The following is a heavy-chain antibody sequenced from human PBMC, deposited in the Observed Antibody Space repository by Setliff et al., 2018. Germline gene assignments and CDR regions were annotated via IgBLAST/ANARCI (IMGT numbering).Heavy chain of an antibody. J-gene: IGHJ5*02. CDR1: GVSVNSLTW. Sequence: AQTLSLTCAVSGVSVNSLTWWSWVRQSPGKGLEWIGHIYHDGNTKSYPSVHFNQSLKRRVTMSVDKSKNHFSLEWTSVTAADTAVYYCARGGGGYHAASWGQGILVTVSS. D-gene: IGHD2-2*01. CDR3: ARGGGGYHAAS. V-gene: IGHV4-4*02. CDR2: IYHDGNT.